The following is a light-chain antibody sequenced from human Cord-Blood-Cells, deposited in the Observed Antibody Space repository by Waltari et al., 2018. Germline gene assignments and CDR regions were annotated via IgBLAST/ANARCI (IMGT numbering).Light chain of an antibody. CDR2: AAS. CDR3: QQSYSTPPWT. V-gene: IGKV1-39*01. Sequence: DIQMTQYPSSLSASVGDRVTITCRASHSISSYLNWYQQKPGKAPKHLIYAASSLPRGVPSRFSGSGSGTDFTLTISSLQPEDCATYYCQQSYSTPPWTFGQGTKVESK. J-gene: IGKJ1*01. CDR1: HSISSY.